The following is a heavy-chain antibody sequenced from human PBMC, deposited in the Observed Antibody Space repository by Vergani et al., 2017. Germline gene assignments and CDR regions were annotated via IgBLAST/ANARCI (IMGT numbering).Heavy chain of an antibody. Sequence: QVQLQESGPGLVKPSQTLSLTCTVSGGSISSGGYYWSWIRQHPGKGLEWIGYIYYSGSTYYNPSLKSRVTISVDTSKNQFSLKLSSVTAADTAVYYCARDGIAVAGTSIDYWGQGTLVTVSS. D-gene: IGHD6-19*01. CDR1: GGSISSGGYY. CDR2: IYYSGST. V-gene: IGHV4-31*03. CDR3: ARDGIAVAGTSIDY. J-gene: IGHJ4*02.